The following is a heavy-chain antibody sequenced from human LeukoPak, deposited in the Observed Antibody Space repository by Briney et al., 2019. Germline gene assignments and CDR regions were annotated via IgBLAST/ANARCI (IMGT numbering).Heavy chain of an antibody. V-gene: IGHV1-69*13. J-gene: IGHJ3*02. CDR2: IIPIFGTA. CDR1: GGTFSSYA. CDR3: ARGGYDIVVVPAAFDI. D-gene: IGHD2-2*01. Sequence: SVKVSCKASGGTFSSYAISWVRQAPGQGLEWMGGIIPIFGTANYAQKFQGRVTITADESTSTAYMELSSLRSEDTAVYYCARGGYDIVVVPAAFDIWGQGTMVTVSS.